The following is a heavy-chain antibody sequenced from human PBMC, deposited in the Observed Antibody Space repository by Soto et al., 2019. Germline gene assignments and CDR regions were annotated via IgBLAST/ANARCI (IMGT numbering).Heavy chain of an antibody. J-gene: IGHJ4*01. Sequence: KPSETLSLTCTVSDYSISSGSYWAWIRQPPGKGPEWIASIYHGGTTFYNPSLKSRVTISVDTSNNQFSLELTSVTAADTAVYYCARVHVMVVAGSTFDYWGHGTLVTVSS. D-gene: IGHD6-19*01. CDR2: IYHGGTT. CDR1: DYSISSGSY. V-gene: IGHV4-38-2*02. CDR3: ARVHVMVVAGSTFDY.